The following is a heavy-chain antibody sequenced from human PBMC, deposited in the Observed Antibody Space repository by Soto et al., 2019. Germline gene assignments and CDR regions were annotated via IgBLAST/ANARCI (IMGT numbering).Heavy chain of an antibody. Sequence: SETLSLTCSVSGASVSAYYWSWVRQPPGKGLEWIGYIYHTGSTFFNDSLKSRVTMSMDTSKNQLSLTLNSVTAADTAVYYCARESAGSGKNNWFDPWGQGTLVTVSS. J-gene: IGHJ5*02. CDR1: GASVSAYY. D-gene: IGHD3-10*01. CDR2: IYHTGST. V-gene: IGHV4-59*02. CDR3: ARESAGSGKNNWFDP.